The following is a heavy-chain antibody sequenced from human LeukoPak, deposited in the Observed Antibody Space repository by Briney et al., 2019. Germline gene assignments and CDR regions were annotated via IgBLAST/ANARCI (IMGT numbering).Heavy chain of an antibody. CDR1: GFTFSSYS. D-gene: IGHD2-15*01. V-gene: IGHV3-21*01. J-gene: IGHJ4*02. CDR3: AREARYCSSSSCDYFDY. Sequence: GGSLRLSCAASGFTFSSYSMTWVRQAPGKGLEYVSSISSNSAYIYYSDSVRGRFTISRDNAKNALYLQMNSLRAEDTAAYHCAREARYCSSSSCDYFDYWGQGTQVTVSS. CDR2: ISSNSAYI.